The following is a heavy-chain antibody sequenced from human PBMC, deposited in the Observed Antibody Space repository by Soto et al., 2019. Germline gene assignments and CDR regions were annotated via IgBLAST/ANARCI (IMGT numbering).Heavy chain of an antibody. CDR1: GGSISSGGYY. CDR3: ARGYFVDY. CDR2: IYHSGST. Sequence: PSETMSLTCTVSGGSISSGGYYWSWIRQHPGKGLEWIGYIYHSGSTNYNPSLKSRVTISVDTSKNQFSLKLSSVTAADTAVYYCARGYFVDYWGQGTLVTVSS. V-gene: IGHV4-31*03. D-gene: IGHD3-9*01. J-gene: IGHJ4*02.